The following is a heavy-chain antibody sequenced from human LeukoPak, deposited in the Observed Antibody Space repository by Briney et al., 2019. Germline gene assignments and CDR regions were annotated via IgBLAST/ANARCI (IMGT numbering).Heavy chain of an antibody. Sequence: GGSLRLSCAASGFTFSSYSMNWVRQAPGKGLEWVSSISSSSSYIYYADSVKGRFTISRDNAKNSLYLQMNSLRAEDTAVYYCASPFSSSSTAFDYWGQGTLVTVSS. CDR1: GFTFSSYS. CDR3: ASPFSSSSTAFDY. D-gene: IGHD6-6*01. J-gene: IGHJ4*02. CDR2: ISSSSSYI. V-gene: IGHV3-21*01.